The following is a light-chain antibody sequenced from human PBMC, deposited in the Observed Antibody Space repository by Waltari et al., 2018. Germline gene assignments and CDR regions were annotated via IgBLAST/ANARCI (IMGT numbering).Light chain of an antibody. CDR1: QRVGAN. V-gene: IGKV3-15*01. Sequence: ETVMTQSPATLSVSPGDRVSLPCRASQRVGANLAWYQQKRGQAPRLIVCGAYTRDTGVPSMFSASWSGIQFTLTISSLQSEDFGVYYCHQYDDWPHTFGPGTRVEIK. J-gene: IGKJ3*01. CDR3: HQYDDWPHT. CDR2: GAY.